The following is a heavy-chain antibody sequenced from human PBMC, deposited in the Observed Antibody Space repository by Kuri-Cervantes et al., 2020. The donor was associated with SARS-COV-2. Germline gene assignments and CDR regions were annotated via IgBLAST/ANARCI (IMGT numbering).Heavy chain of an antibody. CDR1: GGSISSSSYY. J-gene: IGHJ2*01. CDR3: AGSPYQLLSEDWYFDL. Sequence: SETLSLTCTVSGGSISSSSYYWSWIRQPPGKGLEWIGYIYYSGSTYYNPSLKSRVTISVDTSKNQFSLKLSSVTAADTAVYYCAGSPYQLLSEDWYFDLWGRGTLVTVSS. CDR2: IYYSGST. V-gene: IGHV4-30-4*08. D-gene: IGHD2-2*01.